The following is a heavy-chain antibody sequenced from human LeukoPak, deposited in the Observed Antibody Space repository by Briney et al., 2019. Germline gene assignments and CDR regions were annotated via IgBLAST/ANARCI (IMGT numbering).Heavy chain of an antibody. J-gene: IGHJ3*02. V-gene: IGHV4-59*12. CDR1: GGSISNDY. Sequence: SETLSLTCTVSGGSISNDYWSWIRQPPGKGLEWIGYIYYTGSANYNPSLKSRVTMSVDTSKNQFSLKLSSVTAADTAVYYCANGIAVAGTLEMDAFDIWGQGTMVTVSS. CDR3: ANGIAVAGTLEMDAFDI. D-gene: IGHD6-19*01. CDR2: IYYTGSA.